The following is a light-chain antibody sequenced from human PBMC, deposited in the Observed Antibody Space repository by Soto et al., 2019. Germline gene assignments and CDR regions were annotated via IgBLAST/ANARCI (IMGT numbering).Light chain of an antibody. V-gene: IGLV1-44*01. CDR3: AAWDDSLDGSVV. CDR1: SSNIGSKT. CDR2: SNN. J-gene: IGLJ2*01. Sequence: QPVLTQPPSASGTPGQRVTISCSGSSSNIGSKTVNWYRQLPGTAPKLLIYSNNQRPSGVPDRFSGSKSGTSASLAISGLQSEDEADYYCAAWDDSLDGSVVFGGGTKVTVL.